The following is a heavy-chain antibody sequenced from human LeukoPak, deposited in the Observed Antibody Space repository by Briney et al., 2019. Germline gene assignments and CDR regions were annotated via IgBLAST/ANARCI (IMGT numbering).Heavy chain of an antibody. CDR2: IYYSGST. Sequence: PSETLSLTYTVSGGSISSSSYYWGWIRQPPGKGLEWIGSIYYSGSTYYNPSLKSRVTISVDTSKNQFSLKLSSVTAADAAVYYCARDTRDAFDIWGQGTMVTVSS. CDR1: GGSISSSSYY. CDR3: ARDTRDAFDI. J-gene: IGHJ3*02. V-gene: IGHV4-39*07.